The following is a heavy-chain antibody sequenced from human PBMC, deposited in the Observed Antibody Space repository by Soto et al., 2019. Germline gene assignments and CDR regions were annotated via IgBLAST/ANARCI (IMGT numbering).Heavy chain of an antibody. J-gene: IGHJ4*02. CDR3: ARSIVVVTALDY. CDR1: GGTFSSYT. V-gene: IGHV1-69*02. CDR2: IIPILGIA. Sequence: SVKVSCKASGGTFSSYTISWVRQAPGQGLEWMGRIIPILGIANYAQKFQGRVTITADESTSTAYMELSSLRSEDTAVYYCARSIVVVTALDYWGQGTLVTVSS. D-gene: IGHD2-21*02.